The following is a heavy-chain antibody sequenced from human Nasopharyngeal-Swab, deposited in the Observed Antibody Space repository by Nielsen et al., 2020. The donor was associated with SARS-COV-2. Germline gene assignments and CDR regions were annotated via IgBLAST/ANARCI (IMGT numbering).Heavy chain of an antibody. V-gene: IGHV3-9*01. CDR1: GFTFDDYP. D-gene: IGHD3-10*01. Sequence: SPKISCAASGFTFDDYPMHWVRQAPGKGLEWVSGINWNSGISAYADSVKGRFTISRDNAKNSLYLQMNSLRVEDTALYYCAKDTRSPSMVRGPFDYWGQGTMVTVSS. J-gene: IGHJ4*02. CDR2: INWNSGIS. CDR3: AKDTRSPSMVRGPFDY.